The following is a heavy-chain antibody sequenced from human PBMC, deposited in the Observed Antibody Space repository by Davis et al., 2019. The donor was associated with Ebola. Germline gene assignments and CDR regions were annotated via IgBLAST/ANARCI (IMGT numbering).Heavy chain of an antibody. V-gene: IGHV4-34*01. CDR1: GGSFSGYY. Sequence: SQTLSLTRAVSGGSFSGYYWCWIRQPPEKGLEWIGEINHSGSTNYNPSLKSRVTISIDTSKNQFSLKLSSVTAADTAVYYCARGGFLEWLPPYGYFDLWGRGTLVTVSS. CDR3: ARGGFLEWLPPYGYFDL. D-gene: IGHD3-3*01. J-gene: IGHJ2*01. CDR2: INHSGST.